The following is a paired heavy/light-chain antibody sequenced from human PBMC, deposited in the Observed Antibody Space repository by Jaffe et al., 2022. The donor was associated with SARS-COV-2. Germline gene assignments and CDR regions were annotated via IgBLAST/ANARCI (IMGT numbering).Light chain of an antibody. Sequence: SSELTQDPAVSVALGQTVRITCQGDSLRSFYANWYQQKPGQAPVVVIYGKNSRPSGIPDRFSGSISGNTASLTITGARAEDEADYYCNSRDSSGHRLVFGAGTRVTVV. CDR3: NSRDSSGHRLV. CDR2: GKN. J-gene: IGLJ1*01. V-gene: IGLV3-19*01. CDR1: SLRSFY.
Heavy chain of an antibody. J-gene: IGHJ4*02. CDR1: GGSFSSDNYY. Sequence: QVQLQESGPGLVEPSQTLSLTCTVSGGSFSSDNYYWSWIRQPAGKGLEWIGHIYSSGNTNYHPSLKSRVAISVEKSKRQFSLKLNSVTAADTAVYYCARGTTGRPSLFGVVIKGDRDNYLDYWGQGTLVTVSS. CDR2: IYSSGNT. V-gene: IGHV4-61*02. CDR3: ARGTTGRPSLFGVVIKGDRDNYLDY. D-gene: IGHD3-3*01.